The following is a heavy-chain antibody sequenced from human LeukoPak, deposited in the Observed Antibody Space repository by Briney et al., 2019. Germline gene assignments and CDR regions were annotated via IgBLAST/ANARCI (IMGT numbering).Heavy chain of an antibody. V-gene: IGHV3-23*01. CDR2: VNAKGDVT. J-gene: IGHJ4*02. CDR3: AKEKGDGLPFDY. D-gene: IGHD5-24*01. CDR1: GFAFRNYG. Sequence: GGSLRLSCSASGFAFRNYGMAWVRQAPGKGLDFVSAVNAKGDVTFYADSVKGRFSMSRDNSKNTLYLQMNSLRAEDTAVYYCAKEKGDGLPFDYWGQGTLITVSS.